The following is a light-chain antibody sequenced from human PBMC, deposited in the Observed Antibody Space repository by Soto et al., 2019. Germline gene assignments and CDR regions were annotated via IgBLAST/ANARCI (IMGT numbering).Light chain of an antibody. CDR1: QSISRD. CDR2: DVS. V-gene: IGKV3-11*01. J-gene: IGKJ1*01. Sequence: ETVLTQSPATLSLSPGERATLSCRASQSISRDLAWYQQKPGQPPRLLICDVSNRATGVPARFSGSGSGTDFTLTISSLEPEDFAVYYCQQRKNWPLTCGQGTKV. CDR3: QQRKNWPLT.